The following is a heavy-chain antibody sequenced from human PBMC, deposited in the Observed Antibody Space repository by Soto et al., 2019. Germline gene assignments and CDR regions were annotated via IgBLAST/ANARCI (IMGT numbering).Heavy chain of an antibody. CDR2: ISSDDNT. J-gene: IGHJ2*01. CDR3: QAEDGIRYVRSVSAFLLNRSSDL. Sequence: KGLEWLSTISSDDNTYYADSVKGRFTISRDSSKNTLYLQMNSLRAEDTAFFFFQAEDGIRYVRSVSAFLLNRSSDL. D-gene: IGHD3-10*02. V-gene: IGHV3-66*01.